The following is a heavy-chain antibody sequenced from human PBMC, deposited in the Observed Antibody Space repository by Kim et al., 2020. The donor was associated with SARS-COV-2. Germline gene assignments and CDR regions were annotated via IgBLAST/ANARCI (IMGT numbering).Heavy chain of an antibody. CDR3: SRGQTVSGARYSFD. Sequence: GGSLRLSCTASGFTFGDYCMGWLRQPPGKGLEWVAFSRSKDYRGNTEYAASGRGRFISSRANSNVIVYLHMNSLKSDDTATYYCSRGQTVSGARYSFD. CDR1: GFTFGDYC. CDR2: SRSKDYRGNT. J-gene: IGHJ4*01. D-gene: IGHD1-26*01. V-gene: IGHV3-49*03.